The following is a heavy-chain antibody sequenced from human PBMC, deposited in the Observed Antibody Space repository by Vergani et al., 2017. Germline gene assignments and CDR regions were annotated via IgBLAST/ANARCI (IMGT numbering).Heavy chain of an antibody. Sequence: EVQLLESGGGLVQPGGSLRLSCAASGFTFSSHSMSWVRQAPGKGLEWVSAISGSGGSTYYADSVKGRFTISRDNSKNTLYLQMNSLRAEDTAVYYCAKGDRYSSGWYMGDAFDIWGQGTMVTVSS. V-gene: IGHV3-23*01. CDR3: AKGDRYSSGWYMGDAFDI. CDR2: ISGSGGST. CDR1: GFTFSSHS. J-gene: IGHJ3*02. D-gene: IGHD6-19*01.